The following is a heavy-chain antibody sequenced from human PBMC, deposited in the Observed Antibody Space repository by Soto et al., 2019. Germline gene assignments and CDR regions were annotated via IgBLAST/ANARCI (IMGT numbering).Heavy chain of an antibody. J-gene: IGHJ4*02. D-gene: IGHD1-26*01. Sequence: QVQLVESGGGVVQPGRSLRLSCAASGFTFSGYGMHWVRQAPGKGLDWVAVIWYDGSNKYYADSVKGRFTISRDNSKNTLYLQMNSLRAEDTAVYYCAREGGLGTTRPGSFDYWGQGILVTVSS. CDR1: GFTFSGYG. CDR3: AREGGLGTTRPGSFDY. V-gene: IGHV3-33*01. CDR2: IWYDGSNK.